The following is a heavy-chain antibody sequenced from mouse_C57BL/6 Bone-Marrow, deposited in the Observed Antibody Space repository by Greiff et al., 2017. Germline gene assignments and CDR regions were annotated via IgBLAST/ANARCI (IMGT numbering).Heavy chain of an antibody. CDR2: IYPGSGST. CDR1: GYTFTSYW. CDR3: ASRETLLRYFDV. J-gene: IGHJ1*03. D-gene: IGHD2-3*01. V-gene: IGHV1-55*01. Sequence: QVQLQQPGAELVKPGASVKMSCKASGYTFTSYWITWVKQRPGQGLEWIGDIYPGSGSTNYNEKFKSKATLSVDTSSSNASMQLSILTSEDSAVYYCASRETLLRYFDVWGTGTTVTVSS.